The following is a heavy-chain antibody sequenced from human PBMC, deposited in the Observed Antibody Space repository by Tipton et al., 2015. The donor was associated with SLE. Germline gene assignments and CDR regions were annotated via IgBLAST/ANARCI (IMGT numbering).Heavy chain of an antibody. D-gene: IGHD2-2*01. CDR1: GGSISSGGYY. CDR2: IYYSGST. V-gene: IGHV4-31*03. Sequence: TLSLTCTVSGGSISSGGYYWSWIRQHPGKGLEWSGYIYYSGSTYYNPSLKSRVTISVDTSKNQFSLKLSSVTAADTAVYYCAREPAASRGMDGWGQGTTFTVSS. J-gene: IGHJ6*02. CDR3: AREPAASRGMDG.